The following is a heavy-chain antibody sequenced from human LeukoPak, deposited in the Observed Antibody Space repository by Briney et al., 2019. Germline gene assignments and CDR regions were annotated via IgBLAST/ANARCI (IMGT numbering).Heavy chain of an antibody. CDR3: ARIIVATINYYYYGMDV. D-gene: IGHD5-12*01. CDR2: INHSGST. J-gene: IGHJ6*02. V-gene: IGHV4-34*01. CDR1: GGSFSGYY. Sequence: SETLSLTCAVYGGSFSGYYWSWIRQPPGKGLEWIGEINHSGSTNYNPSLKSRVTISVDTSKNQFSLKLSSVTAADTAVYYCARIIVATINYYYYGMDVWGQGTTVTVSS.